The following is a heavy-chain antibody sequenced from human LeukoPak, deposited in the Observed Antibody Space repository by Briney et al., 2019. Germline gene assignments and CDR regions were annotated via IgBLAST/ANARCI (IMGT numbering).Heavy chain of an antibody. CDR2: IYPSGGT. Sequence: PSETLSLTYTVSGGSLSSYYWSWIRQPPGKGLEWIGRIYPSGGTNYNPSLKSRVTMSTDTSKNQFSLKLRSVTAADTAVYYCAREYGDLDYWGQGTLVTVSS. J-gene: IGHJ4*02. CDR3: AREYGDLDY. CDR1: GGSLSSYY. D-gene: IGHD2-21*01. V-gene: IGHV4-4*07.